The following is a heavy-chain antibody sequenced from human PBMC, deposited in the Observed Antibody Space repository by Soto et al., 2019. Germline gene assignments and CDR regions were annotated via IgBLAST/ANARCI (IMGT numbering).Heavy chain of an antibody. Sequence: EVKLVESGGGLVQPGGSLRISCAASGFTFRTYEMNWVRQAPGKGLEWVSYISSRATGIFYADSVKGRFTISRDDANNCLFLQMNNLRGEDSAVYYCARPRAFDGYDGGFFFDLWGQGTVVTVSS. J-gene: IGHJ4*02. D-gene: IGHD5-12*01. V-gene: IGHV3-48*03. CDR1: GFTFRTYE. CDR2: ISSRATGI. CDR3: ARPRAFDGYDGGFFFDL.